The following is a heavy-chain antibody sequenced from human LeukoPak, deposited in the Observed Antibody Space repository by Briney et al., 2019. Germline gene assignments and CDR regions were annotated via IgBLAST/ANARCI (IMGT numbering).Heavy chain of an antibody. Sequence: ASVKVSCKASGYTFTGYYMHWVRQAPGQGLEWMGWINPNSGGTTYAQKFQGRVTMTRDTSISTAYMELSRLRSDDTAVYYCARNACSGGSCYRFDPWGQGTLVTVSS. CDR1: GYTFTGYY. CDR2: INPNSGGT. CDR3: ARNACSGGSCYRFDP. D-gene: IGHD2-15*01. V-gene: IGHV1-2*02. J-gene: IGHJ5*02.